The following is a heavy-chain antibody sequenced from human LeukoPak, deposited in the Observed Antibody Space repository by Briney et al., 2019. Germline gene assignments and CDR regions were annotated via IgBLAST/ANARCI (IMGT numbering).Heavy chain of an antibody. D-gene: IGHD2-2*01. V-gene: IGHV3-23*01. Sequence: KTGGSLRLSCVASGFTFSSYAMSWVRQAPGKGLEWVSAISGSGGSTYYADSVKGRFSISRDNSKNTLYLQMNSLRAEDTAVYYCAKALELVVPAAPFDYWGQGTLVTVSS. CDR1: GFTFSSYA. CDR3: AKALELVVPAAPFDY. CDR2: ISGSGGST. J-gene: IGHJ4*02.